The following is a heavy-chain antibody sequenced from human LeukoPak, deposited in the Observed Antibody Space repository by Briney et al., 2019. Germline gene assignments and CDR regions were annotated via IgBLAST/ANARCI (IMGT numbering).Heavy chain of an antibody. CDR1: GFTFSSYA. J-gene: IGHJ6*03. CDR3: ARVSNNYYYYMDV. V-gene: IGHV3-30*04. Sequence: GGSLRLSCAASGFTFSSYAMHWVRQAPGKGLEWVAVISYDGSNKYYADSVKGRFTISRDNAKNSLYLQMNSLRAEDTAVYYCARVSNNYYYYMDVWGKGTTVTVSS. CDR2: ISYDGSNK.